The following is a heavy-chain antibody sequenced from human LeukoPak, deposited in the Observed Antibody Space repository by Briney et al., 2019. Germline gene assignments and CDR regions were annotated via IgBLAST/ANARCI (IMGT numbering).Heavy chain of an antibody. CDR3: ARERLAVAGHYFDY. CDR1: GGSINSGSYY. J-gene: IGHJ4*02. V-gene: IGHV4-61*02. Sequence: SETLSLTCTVSGGSINSGSYYWSWIRQPAGKGLEWIGRIYTSGSTNYNPSLKSRVTISVDTSKNQFSLKLSSVTAADTAVYYCARERLAVAGHYFDYWGQGTLVTVSS. CDR2: IYTSGST. D-gene: IGHD6-19*01.